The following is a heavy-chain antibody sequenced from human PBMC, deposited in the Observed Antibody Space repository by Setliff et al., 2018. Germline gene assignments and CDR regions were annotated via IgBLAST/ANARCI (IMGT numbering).Heavy chain of an antibody. CDR1: GGTFSSYG. CDR3: ARDRYYNSWSGTSITAPHDAFDI. Sequence: ASVKVSCKASGGTFSSYGISWVRQAPGQGLEWLGGTIPNFGTTNYAQEFQGRATIITDESTSTAYMELSSLRFEDTAVYYCARDRYYNSWSGTSITAPHDAFDIWGQGTMVTVSS. V-gene: IGHV1-69*05. D-gene: IGHD3-3*01. CDR2: TIPNFGTT. J-gene: IGHJ3*02.